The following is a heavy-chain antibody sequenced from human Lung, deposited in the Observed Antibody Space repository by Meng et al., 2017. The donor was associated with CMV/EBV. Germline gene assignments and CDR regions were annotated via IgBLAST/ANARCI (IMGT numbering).Heavy chain of an antibody. V-gene: IGHV3-30-3*01. CDR1: GFTFNTYG. J-gene: IGHJ4*02. D-gene: IGHD5-18*01. CDR3: AKESRGYSLDY. Sequence: SCTDSGFTFNTYGMQWLRRAPGKWLEWVAVITSDGSNKYYAGAVKGRFTISRDNSKNTLYLQMNSLRTEDTAVYYCAKESRGYSLDYWGQGTLVTVSS. CDR2: ITSDGSNK.